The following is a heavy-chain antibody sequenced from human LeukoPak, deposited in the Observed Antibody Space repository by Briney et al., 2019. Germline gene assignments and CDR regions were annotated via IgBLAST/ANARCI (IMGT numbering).Heavy chain of an antibody. J-gene: IGHJ4*02. CDR1: GFNFDAYA. CDR2: ISAYGGST. Sequence: PGGSLRLSCAAYGFNFDAYAMHWVRQAPGKGLQWISLISAYGGSTYYADSVKGRFTISRDNSRNSLYLQMNSLTTEDTAFYYCAKDKAGTIVWYGRWAIGLFDYWGQGTLLTVSS. V-gene: IGHV3-43*02. D-gene: IGHD6-13*01. CDR3: AKDKAGTIVWYGRWAIGLFDY.